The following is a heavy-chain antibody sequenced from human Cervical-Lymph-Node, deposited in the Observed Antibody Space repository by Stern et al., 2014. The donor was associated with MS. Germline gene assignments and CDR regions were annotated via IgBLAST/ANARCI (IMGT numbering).Heavy chain of an antibody. CDR3: ARGFGSYGMDV. V-gene: IGHV4-59*01. D-gene: IGHD3-10*01. CDR2: IYYSGST. CDR1: GDSISPYY. Sequence: VQLQESGPGLVKPSETLSLTCTVSGDSISPYYWSWIRQPPGQGLEWIAYIYYSGSTNYNPSLKSRVIISVDISKNRVSLKLTSVTAADTAVYYCARGFGSYGMDVWGQGTTVTVSS. J-gene: IGHJ6*02.